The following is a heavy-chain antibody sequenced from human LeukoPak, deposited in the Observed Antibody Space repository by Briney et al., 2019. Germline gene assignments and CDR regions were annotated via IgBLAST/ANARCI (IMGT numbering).Heavy chain of an antibody. CDR2: ISSSTTYM. D-gene: IGHD3-10*01. V-gene: IGHV3-21*01. CDR1: GFSFSNYN. Sequence: GGSLRLSCTASGFSFSNYNMNWVRQAPGKGLEWVSSISSSTTYMYYADSVKGRFTISRDNAKKSLYLQMSSLRAEDTAVYYCARDDGSGSYANFYYYYYYMDVWGKGTTVTVSS. J-gene: IGHJ6*03. CDR3: ARDDGSGSYANFYYYYYYMDV.